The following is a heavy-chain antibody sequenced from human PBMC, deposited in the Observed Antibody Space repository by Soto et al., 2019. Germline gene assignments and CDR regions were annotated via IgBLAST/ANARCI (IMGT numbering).Heavy chain of an antibody. J-gene: IGHJ6*02. Sequence: QVQLVQSGAEEKKPGASVKVSCKASGYTFTSYAMHWVRQAPGQRLEWMGWINAGNGNTKYSQKFQGRVTITRDTSASTAFMELSSLRSEDTAVYYCARDPSYYGMDVWGQGTTVTVSS. CDR1: GYTFTSYA. CDR3: ARDPSYYGMDV. CDR2: INAGNGNT. V-gene: IGHV1-3*05.